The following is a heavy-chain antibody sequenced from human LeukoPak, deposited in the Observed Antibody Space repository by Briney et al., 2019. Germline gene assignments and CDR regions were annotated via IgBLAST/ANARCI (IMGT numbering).Heavy chain of an antibody. Sequence: PGGSLRLSCAASGFTFSNYWMTWVRQAPGKGLEWVANIKLDGSEKYYVDSVKGRFTISRDDAKNSVFLQMNSVRAEDTAVYYCARSLDYGGHCFFDYWGQGTLVTVSS. CDR3: ARSLDYGGHCFFDY. CDR1: GFTFSNYW. CDR2: IKLDGSEK. J-gene: IGHJ4*02. D-gene: IGHD4-23*01. V-gene: IGHV3-7*01.